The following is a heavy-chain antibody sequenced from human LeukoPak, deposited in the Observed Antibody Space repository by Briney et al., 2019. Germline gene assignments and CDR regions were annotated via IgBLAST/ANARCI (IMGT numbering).Heavy chain of an antibody. CDR2: ISSRNSFI. CDR1: GINFSDYT. V-gene: IGHV3-21*01. CDR3: TRAQFRY. D-gene: IGHD5-24*01. J-gene: IGHJ4*02. Sequence: GGSLRLSCEGSGINFSDYTMNWVRQAPGKGLEWVSSISSRNSFIHYADSVKGRYTISRDNAKNSLYLQMDSLRAEDTAVYYCTRAQFRYWGQGTLVTVSS.